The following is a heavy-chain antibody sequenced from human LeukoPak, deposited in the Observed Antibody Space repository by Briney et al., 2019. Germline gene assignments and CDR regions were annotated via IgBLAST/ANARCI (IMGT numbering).Heavy chain of an antibody. D-gene: IGHD6-13*01. Sequence: PSETLSLTCAVYGGSFNGYYWSWIRQPPGKGLEWIGEINHSGSTNYNPSLKSRVTISADTSKNQFSLKLSSVTAADTAVYYCARWAYSSSWYGVRYFDYWGQGTLVTVSS. CDR2: INHSGST. J-gene: IGHJ4*02. V-gene: IGHV4-34*01. CDR1: GGSFNGYY. CDR3: ARWAYSSSWYGVRYFDY.